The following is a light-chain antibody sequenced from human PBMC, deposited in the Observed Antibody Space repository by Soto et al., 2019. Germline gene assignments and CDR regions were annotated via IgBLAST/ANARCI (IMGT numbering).Light chain of an antibody. CDR2: TAS. CDR1: QGIASW. Sequence: DIQMTQSPSSVSASVGDRVTITCRASQGIASWGAWYQQKPGKAPKLLIHTASRLQTGVTSRFSGSGSGTDFTLTISGRRPEDFATYYCQQANSLPWTFGQGTKVENK. CDR3: QQANSLPWT. J-gene: IGKJ1*01. V-gene: IGKV1-12*01.